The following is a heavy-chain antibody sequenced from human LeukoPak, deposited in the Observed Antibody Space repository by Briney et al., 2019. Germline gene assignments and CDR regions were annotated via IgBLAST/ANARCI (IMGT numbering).Heavy chain of an antibody. CDR1: GFTFSSYA. V-gene: IGHV3-23*01. CDR3: AKTDSSSWYVSNWFDP. J-gene: IGHJ5*02. CDR2: ISGSGGST. Sequence: GGSLRLSCAASGFTFSSYAMSWVRQAPGKGLEWVSAISGSGGSTYYADSVKGRFTISRDNSKNTLYLQMNSLRAEDTAVYYCAKTDSSSWYVSNWFDPWGQGTLVTVSP. D-gene: IGHD6-13*01.